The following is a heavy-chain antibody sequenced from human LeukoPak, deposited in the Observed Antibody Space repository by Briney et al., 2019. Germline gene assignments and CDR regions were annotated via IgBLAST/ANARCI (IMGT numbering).Heavy chain of an antibody. V-gene: IGHV4-34*01. CDR1: GVSFSGYY. J-gene: IGHJ6*03. CDR2: INHSGST. CDR3: ASGYSGSFTGNYYYYMDV. Sequence: SETLSLTCAVYGVSFSGYYWSWLRQPPGKGLEWVGEINHSGSTNYNPSLKSRVTISVDTSKNQFSLKLSSVTAADTAVYYCASGYSGSFTGNYYYYMDVWGKGTTVTVSS. D-gene: IGHD1-26*01.